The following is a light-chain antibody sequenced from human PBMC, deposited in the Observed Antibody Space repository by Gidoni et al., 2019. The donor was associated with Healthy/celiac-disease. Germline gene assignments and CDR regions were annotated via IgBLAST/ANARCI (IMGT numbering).Light chain of an antibody. J-gene: IGKJ1*01. V-gene: IGKV3-20*01. CDR2: GAS. CDR3: QQYGSPWT. CDR1: QSVSSSY. Sequence: IVLTQSPGTLSLSPGERATLSCSASQSVSSSYLAWYQQKPGQAPRLLIYGASSRATGIPDRFSGSGSGTDFTLTISRLEPEDFAVYYCQQYGSPWTFGQGTKVEIK.